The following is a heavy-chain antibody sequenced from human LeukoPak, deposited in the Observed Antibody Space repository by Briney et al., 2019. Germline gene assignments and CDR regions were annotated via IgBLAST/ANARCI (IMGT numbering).Heavy chain of an antibody. J-gene: IGHJ4*02. CDR2: ISGSGGST. CDR1: GFTFSSYD. Sequence: GGSLRLSCAASGFTFSSYDMSWVRQAPGKGLEWVSSISGSGGSTYYADSVKGRFTISRDNSKNTLYLQMNSLRAEDTAVYYCAKDLYCSSTSCYEAVYWGQGTLVTVSA. V-gene: IGHV3-23*01. CDR3: AKDLYCSSTSCYEAVY. D-gene: IGHD2-2*01.